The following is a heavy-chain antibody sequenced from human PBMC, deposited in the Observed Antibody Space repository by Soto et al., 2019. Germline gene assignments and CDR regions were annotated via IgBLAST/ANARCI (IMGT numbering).Heavy chain of an antibody. D-gene: IGHD6-6*01. CDR3: ARVHLVAGSAFYCAMDV. Sequence: AGGSLRLSCAASGFVVSTNYMTWVRQAPGKGLEWVSVIFTGGATYYSVKGRFAISRDSAGTSLFLRMDSVKVEDTAVYHCARVHLVAGSAFYCAMDVWGPGTAVTVSS. J-gene: IGHJ6*02. CDR1: GFVVSTNY. CDR2: IFTGGAT. V-gene: IGHV3-66*01.